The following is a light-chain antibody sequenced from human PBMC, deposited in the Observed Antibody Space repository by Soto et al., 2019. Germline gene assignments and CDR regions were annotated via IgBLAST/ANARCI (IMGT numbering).Light chain of an antibody. V-gene: IGKV1-5*03. J-gene: IGKJ5*01. CDR3: QQYNSYPIT. CDR2: KAS. Sequence: DIPMTQSPSTLSASVVDRVTIXCAASQSISSWLAWYQQKPGKAPKLLIYKASSLESGVPSRFSGSGSGTEFTLTISSLQPDDFATYYCQQYNSYPITFGQGTRLE. CDR1: QSISSW.